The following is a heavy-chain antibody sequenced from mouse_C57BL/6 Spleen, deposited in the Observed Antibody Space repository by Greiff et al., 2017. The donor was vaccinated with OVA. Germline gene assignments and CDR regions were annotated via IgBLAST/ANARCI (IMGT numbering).Heavy chain of an antibody. CDR1: GYTFTSYW. Sequence: QVQLQQPGAELVRPGSSVKLSCKASGYTFTSYWMDWVKQRPGQGLEWIGNIYPSDSATHYNQKFKDKATLTVDKSSSTAYMQLSSLTSEDSAVYYCARAYGSYYAMDDWGQGTTVTVSS. J-gene: IGHJ4*01. CDR2: IYPSDSAT. V-gene: IGHV1-61*01. D-gene: IGHD2-10*02. CDR3: ARAYGSYYAMDD.